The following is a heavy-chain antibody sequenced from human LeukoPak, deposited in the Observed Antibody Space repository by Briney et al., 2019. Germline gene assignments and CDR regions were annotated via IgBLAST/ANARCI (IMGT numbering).Heavy chain of an antibody. Sequence: SQTLCLTCTVSGGSISSGSYYWSWIRQPAGKGLEWIGRIYTSGSTNYNPSRKSRFTISVDTSKNQFSLKLSSVTAADTAVYYCARDLLWFGELENYYYGMDVWGQGTTVTVSS. CDR1: GGSISSGSYY. D-gene: IGHD3-10*01. CDR2: IYTSGST. CDR3: ARDLLWFGELENYYYGMDV. J-gene: IGHJ6*02. V-gene: IGHV4-61*02.